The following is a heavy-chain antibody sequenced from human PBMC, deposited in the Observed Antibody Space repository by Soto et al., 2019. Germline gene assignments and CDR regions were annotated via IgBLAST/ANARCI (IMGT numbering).Heavy chain of an antibody. V-gene: IGHV4-59*08. D-gene: IGHD2-21*02. CDR3: AKQRDGYGNTCYSGEFDP. CDR2: IYYSGRT. CDR1: GGSINNYY. Sequence: SETLSLTCTVSGGSINNYYWSWIRQPPGKGLEWIGYIYYSGRTSYNPSLKSRVTISVDTSKNQFSLKLSSVTAADTAVYYCAKQRDGYGNTCYSGEFDPWGRGTLVT. J-gene: IGHJ5*02.